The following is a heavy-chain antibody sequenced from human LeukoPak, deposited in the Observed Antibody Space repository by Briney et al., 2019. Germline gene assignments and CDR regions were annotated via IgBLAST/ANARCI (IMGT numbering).Heavy chain of an antibody. CDR3: ARHVLLWFGEPGYFDY. J-gene: IGHJ4*02. V-gene: IGHV4-30-4*01. CDR2: IYYSGST. CDR1: GGSISSGDYY. Sequence: PSETLSLTCTVSGGSISSGDYYWSWIRQPPGKGLEWIGYIYYSGSTYYNPSLKSRVTISVDTSKNQFSLKLSSVTAADTAVYYCARHVLLWFGEPGYFDYWGQGTLVTVSS. D-gene: IGHD3-10*01.